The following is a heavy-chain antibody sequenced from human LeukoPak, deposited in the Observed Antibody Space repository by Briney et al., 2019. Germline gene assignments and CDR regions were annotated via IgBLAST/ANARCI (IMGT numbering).Heavy chain of an antibody. CDR1: GFPFSSYA. Sequence: GGPLRLSCSASGFPFSSYAMSWVRQAPGKGLEWVSAISGSGGSTYYADSVKGRFTISRDKPKNTLYLQMNSLRAEDTAVYYCAKAVGTMVREIIIDWGQGTLVTVSS. CDR2: ISGSGGST. V-gene: IGHV3-23*01. CDR3: AKAVGTMVREIIID. J-gene: IGHJ4*02. D-gene: IGHD3-10*01.